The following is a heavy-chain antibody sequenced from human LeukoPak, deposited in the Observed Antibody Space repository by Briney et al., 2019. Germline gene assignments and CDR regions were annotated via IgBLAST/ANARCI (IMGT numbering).Heavy chain of an antibody. CDR3: ARCESGGSWPWELGNN. Sequence: ASVKVSCKXSGYTFTSYAITWVRQAPGQGLEWMGWISAYNGRTNYAQNLQDRVTLTIDTSTSTAYMELRSLKSDDTAVYFCARCESGGSWPWELGNNWGQGTPVTVSS. CDR2: ISAYNGRT. J-gene: IGHJ4*02. D-gene: IGHD6-13*01. V-gene: IGHV1-18*01. CDR1: GYTFTSYA.